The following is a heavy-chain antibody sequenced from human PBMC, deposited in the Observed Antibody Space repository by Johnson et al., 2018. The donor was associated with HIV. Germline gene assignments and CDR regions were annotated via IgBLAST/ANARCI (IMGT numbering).Heavy chain of an antibody. CDR3: ARDPSCGGDCYPDDAFDI. Sequence: QVQLVESGGGVVQPGRSLRLSCAASGFTFSSYGMHWVRQAPGKGLEWVAVISYDGSNKYYADSVKGRFTLSRDNSKNTLYLQMNSLRAEDTAVYYCARDPSCGGDCYPDDAFDIWGQGTMVTVSS. V-gene: IGHV3-30*03. D-gene: IGHD2-21*01. CDR1: GFTFSSYG. CDR2: ISYDGSNK. J-gene: IGHJ3*02.